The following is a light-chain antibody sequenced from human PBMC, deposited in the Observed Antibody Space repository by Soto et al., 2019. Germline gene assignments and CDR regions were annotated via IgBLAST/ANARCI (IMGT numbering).Light chain of an antibody. V-gene: IGLV2-14*01. Sequence: QSVLTQPASVSGSPGQSITISCTGTSSDVGGYNYVSWYQQHPGKAPKLMIYDVSNRPSGVSNRFSGSKSGNTASLTISGLQDEDEADYYCSSYTSSSNLGVFGGGTKLTVL. J-gene: IGLJ2*01. CDR1: SSDVGGYNY. CDR3: SSYTSSSNLGV. CDR2: DVS.